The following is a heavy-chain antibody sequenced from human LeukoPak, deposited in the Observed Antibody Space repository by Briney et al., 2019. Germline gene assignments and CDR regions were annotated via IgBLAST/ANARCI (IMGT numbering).Heavy chain of an antibody. J-gene: IGHJ4*02. D-gene: IGHD1-1*01. CDR3: AKPIQLAELDY. CDR2: ISFDGGNK. Sequence: GGSLRLSCAASGFTFSSYGMHWVRQAPGKGLEWVAVISFDGGNKHYVDSVKGRFTISRDNSKNTLYLQMDSLRAEDTAVYYCAKPIQLAELDYWGQGTLVTVSS. V-gene: IGHV3-30*18. CDR1: GFTFSSYG.